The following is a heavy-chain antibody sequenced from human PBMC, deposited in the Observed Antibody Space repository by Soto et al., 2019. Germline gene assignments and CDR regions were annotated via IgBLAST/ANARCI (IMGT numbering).Heavy chain of an antibody. CDR2: ISSNGGST. Sequence: GGSLRLSCSASGFTFSSYAMHWVRQAPGKGLEYVSAISSNGGSTYYADSVKGRFTISRDNSKNTLYLQMSSLRAGDTAVYYCVKSKKPRSLYFDYWGQGTLVTVSS. V-gene: IGHV3-64D*08. J-gene: IGHJ4*02. CDR1: GFTFSSYA. CDR3: VKSKKPRSLYFDY.